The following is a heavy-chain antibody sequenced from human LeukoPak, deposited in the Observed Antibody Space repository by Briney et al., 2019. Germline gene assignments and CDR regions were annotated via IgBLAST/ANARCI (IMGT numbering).Heavy chain of an antibody. CDR3: TTSVAGYSY. J-gene: IGHJ4*02. V-gene: IGHV7-4-1*02. CDR2: INTNIGNP. CDR1: GYTFTSYA. Sequence: ASVKVSCKASGYTFTSYAMNWVRQSPGQGLEWMGWINTNIGNPTYATAFTGRVVFSLHTSLSTAYLQISSLKAEDAAVYCCTTSVAGYSYWGQGTLVTVSS. D-gene: IGHD6-19*01.